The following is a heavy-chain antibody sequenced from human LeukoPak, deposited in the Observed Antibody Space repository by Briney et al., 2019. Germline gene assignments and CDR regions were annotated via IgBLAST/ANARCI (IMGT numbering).Heavy chain of an antibody. Sequence: RASVKVSCKASGGTFSSYAISWVRQAPGQGLEWMGGIIPIFGTANYAQKFQGRVTITADESTSTAYMELSSLRSEDTAVYYCARDKGSRYCSSTSCPTNWFDPWGQGTLVTVSS. CDR1: GGTFSSYA. CDR2: IIPIFGTA. CDR3: ARDKGSRYCSSTSCPTNWFDP. J-gene: IGHJ5*02. D-gene: IGHD2-2*01. V-gene: IGHV1-69*13.